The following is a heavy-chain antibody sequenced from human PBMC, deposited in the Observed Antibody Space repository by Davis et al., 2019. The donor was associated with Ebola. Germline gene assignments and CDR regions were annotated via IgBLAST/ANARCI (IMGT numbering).Heavy chain of an antibody. Sequence: GESLKISCAASGFTFSSYAMSWVRQAPGKGLEWVSAISGSGGSTYYADSVKGRFTISRDNSKNTLYLQMNSLRAEDTAVYYCANYYGSGSYRFGPRFDYWGQGTLVTVSP. CDR3: ANYYGSGSYRFGPRFDY. CDR1: GFTFSSYA. J-gene: IGHJ4*02. V-gene: IGHV3-23*01. D-gene: IGHD3-10*01. CDR2: ISGSGGST.